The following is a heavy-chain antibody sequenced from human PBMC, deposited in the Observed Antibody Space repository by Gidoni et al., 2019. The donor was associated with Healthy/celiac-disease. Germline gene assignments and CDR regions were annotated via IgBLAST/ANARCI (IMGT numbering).Heavy chain of an antibody. CDR1: GFTFSDYY. CDR2: ISSSGSTI. CDR3: ARDCCGGHSRQLSSNWFDP. J-gene: IGHJ5*02. Sequence: GLVKPGGSLRLSCAASGFTFSDYYMSCIRQAPGKGLELVSYISSSGSTIYYADSVKGRFTISRDHAKNSLYLQMNSLSAEDTAVYYCARDCCGGHSRQLSSNWFDPWGQGTLVTVSS. V-gene: IGHV3-11*01. D-gene: IGHD2-2*01.